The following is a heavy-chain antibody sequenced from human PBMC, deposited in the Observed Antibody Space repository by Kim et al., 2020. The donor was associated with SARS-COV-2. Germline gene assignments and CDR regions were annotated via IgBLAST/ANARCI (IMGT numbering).Heavy chain of an antibody. D-gene: IGHD6-19*01. V-gene: IGHV3-64D*06. CDR2: ISSNGGST. Sequence: GGSLRLSCSASGFTFSSYAMHWVRQAPGKGLEYVSAISSNGGSTYYADSVKGRFTISRDNSKNTLYLQMSSLRAEDTAVYYCVKSLPSGQLRRHWFDPWGQGTLVTVSS. J-gene: IGHJ5*02. CDR1: GFTFSSYA. CDR3: VKSLPSGQLRRHWFDP.